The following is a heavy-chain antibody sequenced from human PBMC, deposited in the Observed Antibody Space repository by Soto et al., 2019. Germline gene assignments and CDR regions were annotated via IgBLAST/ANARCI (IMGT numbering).Heavy chain of an antibody. J-gene: IGHJ6*02. D-gene: IGHD3-9*01. CDR1: GYTFTGYY. V-gene: IGHV1-2*04. Sequence: ASVKVSCKASGYTFTGYYMHWVRQAPGQGLEGMGWINPNSGGTNYAQKFQGWVTMTRDTSISTDYMELSRLRSDDTAVYYCARGLQANKFTYFDSSPNPYGMDDWGQGTTVTVSS. CDR2: INPNSGGT. CDR3: ARGLQANKFTYFDSSPNPYGMDD.